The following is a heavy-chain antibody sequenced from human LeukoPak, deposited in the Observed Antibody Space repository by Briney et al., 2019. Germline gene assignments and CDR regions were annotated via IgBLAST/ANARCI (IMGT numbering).Heavy chain of an antibody. V-gene: IGHV1-8*01. CDR1: GYTFTSYD. CDR2: MNPNSGNT. D-gene: IGHD4-23*01. Sequence: GASVKVSCKASGYTFTSYDINWVRQATGQGLEWMGWMNPNSGNTGYAQKFQGRVTITTDESTSTAYMELSSLRSEDTAVYYCAVGVVTHAFDIWGQGTMVTVSS. J-gene: IGHJ3*02. CDR3: AVGVVTHAFDI.